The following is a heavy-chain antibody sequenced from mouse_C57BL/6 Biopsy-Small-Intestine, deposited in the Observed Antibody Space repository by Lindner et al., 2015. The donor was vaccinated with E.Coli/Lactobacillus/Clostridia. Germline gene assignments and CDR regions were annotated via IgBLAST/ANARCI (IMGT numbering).Heavy chain of an antibody. Sequence: VQLQESGGGLVKPGGSLKLSCAASGFTFSSYAMSWVRQTPEKRLEWVATISDGGSYTYYPDNVKGRFTISRDNAKNNLYLQMSHLKSEDTAMYYCARGYDYDRYAMDYWGQGTSVTVSS. CDR2: ISDGGSYT. CDR1: GFTFSSYA. D-gene: IGHD2-4*01. V-gene: IGHV5-4*01. CDR3: ARGYDYDRYAMDY. J-gene: IGHJ4*01.